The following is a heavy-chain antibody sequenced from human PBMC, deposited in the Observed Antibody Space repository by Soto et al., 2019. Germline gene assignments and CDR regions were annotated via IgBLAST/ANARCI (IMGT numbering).Heavy chain of an antibody. Sequence: SETLSLTCTVSGGSISDYYWSWIRQPPGKGLEWVEYIYYTGSTTYNPSLKSRLTLSVDTSKNQFSLKMHSVSAADTAVYYCARLGRWLQALDSWGQGTLVTVSS. CDR3: ARLGRWLQALDS. V-gene: IGHV4-59*08. D-gene: IGHD5-12*01. CDR2: IYYTGST. J-gene: IGHJ4*02. CDR1: GGSISDYY.